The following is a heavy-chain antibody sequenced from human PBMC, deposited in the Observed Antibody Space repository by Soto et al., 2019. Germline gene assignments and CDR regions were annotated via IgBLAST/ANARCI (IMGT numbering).Heavy chain of an antibody. Sequence: SATLSLTCAVYGGSFSGYCWSWIRQPPGKGLEWIGEINHSGRTNYNPSLKSRVTISVDTSKSQFSLKLSSVTAADTAVYYCARGRKYYDFWSGYSHPRYYFNYWGQGTLVTVSS. J-gene: IGHJ4*02. CDR1: GGSFSGYC. V-gene: IGHV4-34*01. CDR2: INHSGRT. CDR3: ARGRKYYDFWSGYSHPRYYFNY. D-gene: IGHD3-3*01.